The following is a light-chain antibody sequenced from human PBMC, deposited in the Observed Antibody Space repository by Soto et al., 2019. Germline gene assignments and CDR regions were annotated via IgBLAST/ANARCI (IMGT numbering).Light chain of an antibody. Sequence: EIVMTQSPATLSVSPGERATLSCRASQSVSSNLAWYQQKPGQAPSLLIYDISARATGIQTRFSGSGSGTEFTLTIRSLQSEDFAVYYCKQYNDWPLTFGGGTKVDIK. CDR2: DIS. J-gene: IGKJ4*01. CDR3: KQYNDWPLT. V-gene: IGKV3D-15*01. CDR1: QSVSSN.